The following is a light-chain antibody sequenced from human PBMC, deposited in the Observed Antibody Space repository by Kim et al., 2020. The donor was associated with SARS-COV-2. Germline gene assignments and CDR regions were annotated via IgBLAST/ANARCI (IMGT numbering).Light chain of an antibody. CDR1: SLRSYY. CDR2: GKN. Sequence: SSELTQDPAVSVALGQTVRITCQGDSLRSYYASWYQQKPGQAPVLVIYGKNNRPSGIPDRFSGSSSGNPASLTITGAQAEAEADYYCNSRDSSGNHLVFG. J-gene: IGLJ3*02. V-gene: IGLV3-19*01. CDR3: NSRDSSGNHLV.